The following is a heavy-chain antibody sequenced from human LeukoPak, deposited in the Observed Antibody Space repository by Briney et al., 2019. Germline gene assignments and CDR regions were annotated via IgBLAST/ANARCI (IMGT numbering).Heavy chain of an antibody. CDR1: GYTFTSYG. CDR3: ARDDGNSPLNAFDI. D-gene: IGHD4-23*01. J-gene: IGHJ3*02. Sequence: ASVKVSCKASGYTFTSYGISWVRQAPGQGLEWMGWISAYNGNTNYAQKIQGRVTMTRDTSISTVYMELTRLTSDDTAVYFCARDDGNSPLNAFDIWGQGTMVTVSS. V-gene: IGHV1-18*01. CDR2: ISAYNGNT.